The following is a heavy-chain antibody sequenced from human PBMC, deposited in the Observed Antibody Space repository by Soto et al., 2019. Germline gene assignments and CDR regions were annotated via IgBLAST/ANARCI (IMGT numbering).Heavy chain of an antibody. D-gene: IGHD5-18*01. CDR1: GGSISSYY. CDR2: IYYSGST. CDR3: ARAADTAMVLGRFDP. Sequence: QVQLQESGPGLVKPSETLSLTCTVSGGSISSYYWSWIRQPPGKGLEWIGYIYYSGSTNYNPSLKTRVTLSVDTSKNQFSLKLSSVTAADTAVYYCARAADTAMVLGRFDPWGQGTLVTVSS. J-gene: IGHJ5*02. V-gene: IGHV4-59*01.